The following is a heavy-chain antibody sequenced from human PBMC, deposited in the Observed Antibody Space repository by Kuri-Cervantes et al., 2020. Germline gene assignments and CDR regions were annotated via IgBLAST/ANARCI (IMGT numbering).Heavy chain of an antibody. V-gene: IGHV3-23*01. J-gene: IGHJ4*02. Sequence: GGSLRLSCAASGFTFSSYAMSWVRQAPGKGLEWVSAISGSGGSTYYADSVKGRFTISRDNSKNTLYLQMNSLRAEDTAVYYCAKAQGGGYYGSGSCNYWSQGTLVTVSS. CDR3: AKAQGGGYYGSGSCNY. CDR1: GFTFSSYA. D-gene: IGHD3-10*01. CDR2: ISGSGGST.